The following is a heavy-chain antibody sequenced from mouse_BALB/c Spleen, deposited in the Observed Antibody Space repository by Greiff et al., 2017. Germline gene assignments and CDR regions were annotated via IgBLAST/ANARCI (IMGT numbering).Heavy chain of an antibody. V-gene: IGHV14-1*02. Sequence: EVKLLESGAELVRPGALVKLSCKASGFNIKDYYMHWVKQRPEQGLEWIGWIDPENGNTIYDPKFQGKASITADTSSNTAYLQLSSLTSEDTAVYYCARGANSAMDYWGQGTSGTVSS. CDR1: GFNIKDYY. CDR3: ARGANSAMDY. J-gene: IGHJ4*01. CDR2: IDPENGNT. D-gene: IGHD3-1*01.